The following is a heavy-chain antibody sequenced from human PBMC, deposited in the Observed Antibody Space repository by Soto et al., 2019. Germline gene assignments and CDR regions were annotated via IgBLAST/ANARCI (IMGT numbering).Heavy chain of an antibody. CDR3: ARLGGYYQAFDQ. J-gene: IGHJ4*01. Sequence: TLSLTCSVSGSPISSYYWGWFRLPPGQGLQWVGYIYYTGTTSYNPSLKGRVTVSLDTSKKQFSLKLRSVTAADTAVYFCARLGGYYQAFDQWGQGALVTVSS. CDR2: IYYTGTT. D-gene: IGHD3-22*01. V-gene: IGHV4-59*08. CDR1: GSPISSYY.